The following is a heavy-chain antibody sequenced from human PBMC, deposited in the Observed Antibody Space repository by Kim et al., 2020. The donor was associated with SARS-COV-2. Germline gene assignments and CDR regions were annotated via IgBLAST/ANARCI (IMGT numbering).Heavy chain of an antibody. Sequence: GGSLRLSCAASGFILRTFTMHWVRQAPGKGLEWVALISSDGNNEYYADSMKGRFTISRDTYENPLYLQMNSLRPEHTATYYCARGADAIVLWGHGTMVTVSS. J-gene: IGHJ3*01. CDR3: ARGADAIVL. V-gene: IGHV3-30-3*01. CDR2: ISSDGNNE. CDR1: GFILRTFT.